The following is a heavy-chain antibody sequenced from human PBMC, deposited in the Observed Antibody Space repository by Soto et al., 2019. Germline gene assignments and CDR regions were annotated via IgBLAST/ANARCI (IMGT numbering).Heavy chain of an antibody. V-gene: IGHV4-59*08. Sequence: SETLSLTCTVSGGSISGHYWSWIRQPPGKGLEWIGYIYYSGSTNYNPSLKSRVTISVDTSKNQFSLKLSSVTAADTAVYYCARQAGTYYYYGMDVWGQGTTVTVSS. D-gene: IGHD6-19*01. CDR3: ARQAGTYYYYGMDV. J-gene: IGHJ6*02. CDR2: IYYSGST. CDR1: GGSISGHY.